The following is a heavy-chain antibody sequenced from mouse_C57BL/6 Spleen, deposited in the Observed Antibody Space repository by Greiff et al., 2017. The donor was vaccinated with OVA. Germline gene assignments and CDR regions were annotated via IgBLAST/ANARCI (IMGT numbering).Heavy chain of an antibody. CDR3: ARNWPSTVVATGAMDY. V-gene: IGHV2-2*01. D-gene: IGHD1-1*01. CDR2: IWSGGST. CDR1: GFSLTSYG. J-gene: IGHJ4*01. Sequence: QVQLKESGPGLVQPSQSLSITCTVSGFSLTSYGVHWVRQSPGKGLEWLGVIWSGGSTDYNAAFISRLSISKDNSKSQVFFKMNSLQADDTAIYYCARNWPSTVVATGAMDYWGQGTSVTVSS.